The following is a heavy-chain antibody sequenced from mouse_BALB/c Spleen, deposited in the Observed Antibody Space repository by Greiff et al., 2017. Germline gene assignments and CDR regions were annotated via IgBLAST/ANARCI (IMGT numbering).Heavy chain of an antibody. J-gene: IGHJ4*01. Sequence: DVKLVESGGGLVKPGGSLKLSCAASGFTFSSYAMSWVRQTPEKRLEWVASISSGGSTYYPDSVKGRFTISRDNARNILYLQMSSLRSEDTAMYYCAREDGDYENYAMDYWGQGTSVTVSS. CDR3: AREDGDYENYAMDY. V-gene: IGHV5-6-5*01. CDR2: ISSGGST. CDR1: GFTFSSYA. D-gene: IGHD2-13*01.